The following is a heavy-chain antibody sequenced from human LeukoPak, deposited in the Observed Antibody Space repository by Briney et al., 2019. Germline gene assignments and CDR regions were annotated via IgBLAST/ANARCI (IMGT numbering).Heavy chain of an antibody. CDR3: ARQGGYCSSTSCPNWFDP. Sequence: PGESLKISCKGSGYNFPNYWIGWVRQMPGNGLEWMGIIYPGDSDTRYSPSFQGQVTISADKSISTAYLQWSSLKASDTAMYYCARQGGYCSSTSCPNWFDPWGQGTLVTVSS. J-gene: IGHJ5*02. D-gene: IGHD2-2*01. V-gene: IGHV5-51*01. CDR1: GYNFPNYW. CDR2: IYPGDSDT.